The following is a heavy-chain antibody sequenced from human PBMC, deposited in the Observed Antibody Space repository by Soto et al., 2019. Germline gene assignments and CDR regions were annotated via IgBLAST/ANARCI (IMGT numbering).Heavy chain of an antibody. D-gene: IGHD3-22*01. J-gene: IGHJ4*02. Sequence: ASEKVASKASGHTFTRYGISWERQAPGQGLEWVGWISAYNGNTNYAQKLQGRVAMTTDTSTSTAYMELRSLSSDDTAVYYCAREVYYYDIYLGFDYWGQGTLVTVSS. CDR2: ISAYNGNT. V-gene: IGHV1-18*01. CDR1: GHTFTRYG. CDR3: AREVYYYDIYLGFDY.